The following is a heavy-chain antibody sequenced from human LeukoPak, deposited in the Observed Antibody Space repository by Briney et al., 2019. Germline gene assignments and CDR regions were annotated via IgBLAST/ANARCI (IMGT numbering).Heavy chain of an antibody. Sequence: PGGSLRLSCAASGFTFSSYAMSWVRQAPGKGLEWVSVLSGSGGIRYYADSVKGRFTISRDNSKNTLYLQMNSLRAEDTAVYYCANRIAAAGIGYYFDYWGQGTLVTVSS. CDR1: GFTFSSYA. CDR2: LSGSGGIR. D-gene: IGHD6-13*01. V-gene: IGHV3-23*01. CDR3: ANRIAAAGIGYYFDY. J-gene: IGHJ4*02.